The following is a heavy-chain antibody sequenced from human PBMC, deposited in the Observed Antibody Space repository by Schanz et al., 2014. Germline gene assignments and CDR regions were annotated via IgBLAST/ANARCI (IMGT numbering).Heavy chain of an antibody. Sequence: QVQLVQSGAEVKKPGASVKVSCKASGYTFTSYDINWVRQAPGQGPELMGWINAHTGNTQYAQKFQGRVTMTRDTSTSTVYMELSSLRSEDTAVYYCARDGEAAADCDYWGQGTLVTVSS. D-gene: IGHD6-13*01. CDR1: GYTFTSYD. J-gene: IGHJ4*02. CDR3: ARDGEAAADCDY. CDR2: INAHTGNT. V-gene: IGHV1-8*01.